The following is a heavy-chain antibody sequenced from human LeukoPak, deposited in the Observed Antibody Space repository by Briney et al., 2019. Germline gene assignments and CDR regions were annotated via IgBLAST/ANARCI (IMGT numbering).Heavy chain of an antibody. CDR3: ARETAMVRGRAFDY. V-gene: IGHV3-21*01. J-gene: IGHJ4*02. CDR1: GFTFSSYS. CDR2: ISSSSSYI. D-gene: IGHD5-18*01. Sequence: AGGSLRLSCAASGFTFSSYSMNWVRQAPGKGLEWVSSISSSSSYIYYADSVKGRFTISRDNSKNTLYLQMNSLRAEDTAVYYCARETAMVRGRAFDYWGQGTLVTVSS.